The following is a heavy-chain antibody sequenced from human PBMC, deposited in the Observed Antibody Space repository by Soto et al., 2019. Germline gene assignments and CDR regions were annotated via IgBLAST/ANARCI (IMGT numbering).Heavy chain of an antibody. V-gene: IGHV4-59*01. CDR3: ARRMAGQHFGDAFDI. Sequence: SATLSLPCTVSGGSISSYYWSWIRQPPGKGLEWIGYIYYSGSTNYNPSLKSRVTISVDTSMNQFSLKLSSVTAADTAVYYCARRMAGQHFGDAFDIWGQGTMVTVSS. CDR1: GGSISSYY. J-gene: IGHJ3*02. CDR2: IYYSGST. D-gene: IGHD6-19*01.